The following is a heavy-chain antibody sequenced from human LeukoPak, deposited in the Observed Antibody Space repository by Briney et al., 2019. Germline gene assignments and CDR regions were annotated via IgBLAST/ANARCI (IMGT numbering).Heavy chain of an antibody. CDR2: IYHSGST. CDR3: ARAGAGGYSYGDLDY. D-gene: IGHD5-18*01. J-gene: IGHJ4*02. CDR1: GGSISSGGYS. V-gene: IGHV4-30-2*01. Sequence: PSETLSLTCAVSGGSISSGGYSWSWIRQPPGKGLEWIGYIYHSGSTYYNPSLKSRVTISVDRSKNQFSLKLSSVTAADTAVYYRARAGAGGYSYGDLDYWGQGTLVTVSS.